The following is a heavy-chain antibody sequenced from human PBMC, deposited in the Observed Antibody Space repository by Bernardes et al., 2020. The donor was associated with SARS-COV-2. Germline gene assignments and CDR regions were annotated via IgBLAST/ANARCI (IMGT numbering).Heavy chain of an antibody. CDR1: GFTFSSYG. CDR3: ARDEQGYYGSGSYIDY. V-gene: IGHV3-33*01. J-gene: IGHJ4*02. Sequence: GGSLRLSCAASGFTFSSYGMHWVRQAPGKGLEWVAVIWYDGSNKYYADSVKGRFTISRDNSKNTLYLQMNSLRAEDTAVYYCARDEQGYYGSGSYIDYWGQGTLVTVSS. D-gene: IGHD3-10*01. CDR2: IWYDGSNK.